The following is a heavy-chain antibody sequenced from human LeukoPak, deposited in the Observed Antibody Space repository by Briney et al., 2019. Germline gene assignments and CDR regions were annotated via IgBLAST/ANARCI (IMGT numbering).Heavy chain of an antibody. D-gene: IGHD3-22*01. Sequence: ASVKVSCKASGYTLTSYYMHWVRQAPGQGLEWMGIINPSGGSTSYAQKFQGRVTMTRDTSTSTVYMELSSLRSEDTAVYYCARAYYYDSSGYYYGFDPWGQGTLVTVSS. V-gene: IGHV1-46*01. J-gene: IGHJ5*02. CDR3: ARAYYYDSSGYYYGFDP. CDR2: INPSGGST. CDR1: GYTLTSYY.